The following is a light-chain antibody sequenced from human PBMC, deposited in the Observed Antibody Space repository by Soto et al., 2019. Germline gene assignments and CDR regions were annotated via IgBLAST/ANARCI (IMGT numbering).Light chain of an antibody. CDR1: QSISRW. Sequence: DIQMTQSPSTLSASVGDRVTITCRASQSISRWLDWYQQKPGKAPKLLIYKASTLESGVPSRFSGRGSGTEFTLTISSLQPDDFATYYCQQYYSSPWTFGQETKVEIK. J-gene: IGKJ1*01. V-gene: IGKV1-5*03. CDR2: KAS. CDR3: QQYYSSPWT.